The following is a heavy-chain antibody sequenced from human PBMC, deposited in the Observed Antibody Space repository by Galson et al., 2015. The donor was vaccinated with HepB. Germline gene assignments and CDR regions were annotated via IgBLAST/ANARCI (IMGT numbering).Heavy chain of an antibody. CDR3: ANMGWTTVVTPIDY. J-gene: IGHJ4*02. V-gene: IGHV3-23*01. Sequence: SLRLSCAASGFTFSSYAMSWVRQAPGKGLEWVSAISGSGGSTYYADSVKGRFTISRDNSKNTLYLQMNSLRAEDTAVYYCANMGWTTVVTPIDYWGQGTLVTVSS. D-gene: IGHD4-23*01. CDR1: GFTFSSYA. CDR2: ISGSGGST.